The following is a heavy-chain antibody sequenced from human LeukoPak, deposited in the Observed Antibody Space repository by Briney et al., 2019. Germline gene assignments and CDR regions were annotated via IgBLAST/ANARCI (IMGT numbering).Heavy chain of an antibody. CDR1: GFTFSSYW. J-gene: IGHJ6*03. V-gene: IGHV3-7*01. Sequence: GGSLRLSCAASGFTFSSYWMSWVRQAPGKGLEWVANIKQDGSEKYYVDSVKGRFTISRDNAKNSLYLQMNILRAEDTAVYYCARSHYGGNSRYYYYYMDVWGKGTTVTISS. D-gene: IGHD4-23*01. CDR2: IKQDGSEK. CDR3: ARSHYGGNSRYYYYYMDV.